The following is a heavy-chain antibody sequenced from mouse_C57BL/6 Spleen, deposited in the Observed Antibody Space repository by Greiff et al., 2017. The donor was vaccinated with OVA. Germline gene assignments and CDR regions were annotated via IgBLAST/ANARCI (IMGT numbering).Heavy chain of an antibody. V-gene: IGHV3-6*01. D-gene: IGHD1-1*01. J-gene: IGHJ4*01. Sequence: EVQLQESGPGLVKPSQSLSLTCSVTGYSITSGYYWNWIRQFPGNKLEWMGYISYDGSNNYNPSLKNRISITRDTSKNQFFLKLNSVTTEDTATYYCARVDYYGSSYYAMDYWGQGTSVTVSS. CDR3: ARVDYYGSSYYAMDY. CDR1: GYSITSGYY. CDR2: ISYDGSN.